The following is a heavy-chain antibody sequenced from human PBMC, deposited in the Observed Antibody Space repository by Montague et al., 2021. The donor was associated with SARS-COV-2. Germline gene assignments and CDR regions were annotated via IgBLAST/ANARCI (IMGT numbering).Heavy chain of an antibody. CDR2: ISGGCDIT. Sequence: SLRLSCAASGFTFSSYGMFWVRQTPGTGLECVSAISGGCDITYYADSVKGRFTISRDNSKNTLYLQMHTLRAEDTAVYFCAKKTIAVPGSPHFDSWGQGTLVTGS. CDR1: GFTFSSYG. CDR3: AKKTIAVPGSPHFDS. D-gene: IGHD6-19*01. V-gene: IGHV3-23*01. J-gene: IGHJ4*02.